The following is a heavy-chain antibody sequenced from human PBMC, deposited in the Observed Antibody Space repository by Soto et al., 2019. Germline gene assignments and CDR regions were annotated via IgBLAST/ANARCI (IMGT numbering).Heavy chain of an antibody. J-gene: IGHJ4*02. Sequence: QVQLVQSGAEVKKPGSSVKVSCKASGGTFSSYTISWVRQAPGQGLEWMGRIIPILGIANYAQKSQGRVTITADKSTSAANMELRSLRSEDTAVYYCARSLYGLDYWGQGTLVTVSS. V-gene: IGHV1-69*02. CDR1: GGTFSSYT. CDR3: ARSLYGLDY. CDR2: IIPILGIA. D-gene: IGHD4-17*01.